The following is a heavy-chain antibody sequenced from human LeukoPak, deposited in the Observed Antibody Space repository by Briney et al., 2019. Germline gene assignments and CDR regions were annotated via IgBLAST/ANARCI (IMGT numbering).Heavy chain of an antibody. CDR1: GGTFSSYA. Sequence: EASVKVSCKASGGTFSSYAISWVRQATGQGLEWMGWMNPNSGNTGYAQKFQGRVTITRNTSISTAYMELSSLRSEDTAVYYCARERGKYYDILTGYLSDDAFDIWGQGTMVTVSS. CDR2: MNPNSGNT. V-gene: IGHV1-8*03. CDR3: ARERGKYYDILTGYLSDDAFDI. D-gene: IGHD3-9*01. J-gene: IGHJ3*02.